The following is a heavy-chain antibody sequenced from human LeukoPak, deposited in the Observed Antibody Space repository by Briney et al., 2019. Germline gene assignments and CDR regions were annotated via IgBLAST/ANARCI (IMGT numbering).Heavy chain of an antibody. D-gene: IGHD1-26*01. CDR3: ANHGVYSGSYSMDV. J-gene: IGHJ6*02. CDR1: GFTFSSYA. V-gene: IGHV3-23*01. Sequence: GGSLRLSCAASGFTFSSYAMHWVRQAPGKGLEWVSTFGNSAHYADSVKGRFTISRDNSKNTLYLEMNSLRADDTAVYYCANHGVYSGSYSMDVWGQGTTVIVSS. CDR2: FGNSA.